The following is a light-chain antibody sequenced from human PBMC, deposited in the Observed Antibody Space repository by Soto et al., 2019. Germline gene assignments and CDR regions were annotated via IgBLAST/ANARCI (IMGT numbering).Light chain of an antibody. CDR2: DTS. J-gene: IGKJ4*01. Sequence: EIVLTQSPATLSLSPGERATLSCRASQTVNNFLAWYQQKPGQAPRLVIHDTSNRAAAIPARFSGSGSGTDFTLTISSLEPEDFAVYYCQQRSTWPLTFGGGTKVEIK. CDR1: QTVNNF. V-gene: IGKV3-11*01. CDR3: QQRSTWPLT.